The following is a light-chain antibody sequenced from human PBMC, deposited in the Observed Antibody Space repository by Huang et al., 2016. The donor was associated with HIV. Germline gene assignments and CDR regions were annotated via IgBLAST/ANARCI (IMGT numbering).Light chain of an antibody. V-gene: IGKV3-15*01. Sequence: EIVMTQSPATLSASPGERATLSYRASQSVSSNLAWYQQKPGQAPRLLIYGASTRATGIPARFSGSGSGTEFTLTISSLQSEDFAVYYCQQNNNWPPLFTFGPGTKVDIK. CDR1: QSVSSN. J-gene: IGKJ3*01. CDR3: QQNNNWPPLFT. CDR2: GAS.